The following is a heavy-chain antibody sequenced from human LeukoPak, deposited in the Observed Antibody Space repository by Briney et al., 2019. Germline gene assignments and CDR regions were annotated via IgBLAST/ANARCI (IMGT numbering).Heavy chain of an antibody. Sequence: PSETLSLTCAVSGGSISSNSYYWGWIRQPPGKGLEWIGSIYYSGSTYYNPSLKSRFTISVDTSKNQFSLKLSSVTAADTAVYYCARTRYYYNSRSYGAPYYFDYWGQGTLVTVSS. J-gene: IGHJ4*02. CDR3: ARTRYYYNSRSYGAPYYFDY. V-gene: IGHV4-39*01. D-gene: IGHD3-10*01. CDR1: GGSISSNSYY. CDR2: IYYSGST.